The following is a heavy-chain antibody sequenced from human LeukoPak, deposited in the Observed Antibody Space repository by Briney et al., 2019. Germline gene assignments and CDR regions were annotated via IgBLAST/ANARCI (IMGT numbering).Heavy chain of an antibody. CDR3: ARISFYVWGSYRSPTDDY. J-gene: IGHJ4*02. Sequence: PSETLSLTCTVSGGSISSSSYYWGWIRQPPGKGLEWIGSIYYSGSTYYNPSLKSRVTISVDTSKNQFSLKLSSVTAADTAVYYCARISFYVWGSYRSPTDDYWGQGTLVTVSS. CDR1: GGSISSSSYY. D-gene: IGHD3-16*02. V-gene: IGHV4-39*01. CDR2: IYYSGST.